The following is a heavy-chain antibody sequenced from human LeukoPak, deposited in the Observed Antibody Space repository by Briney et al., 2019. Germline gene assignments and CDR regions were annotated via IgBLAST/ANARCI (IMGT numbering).Heavy chain of an antibody. CDR2: IYSDGSS. CDR1: GGSISGHY. J-gene: IGHJ4*02. D-gene: IGHD3-3*01. CDR3: ARDAYDFSNTYLGRFFHS. Sequence: SETLSLTCTVSGGSISGHYWSWVRQPPGKGLEWIGYIYSDGSSDSSPSLKRRVTMSVDTSKNQFSLTLRSLTAADTAVYYCARDAYDFSNTYLGRFFHSWGQGTLVTVSS. V-gene: IGHV4-59*11.